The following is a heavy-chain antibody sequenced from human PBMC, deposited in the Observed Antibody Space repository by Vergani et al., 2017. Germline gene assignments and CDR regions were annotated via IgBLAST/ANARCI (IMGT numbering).Heavy chain of an antibody. CDR2: ISSSSSIV. CDR1: GFTFNTYG. CDR3: ARDPAGIAVAGPEGYFDY. D-gene: IGHD6-19*01. V-gene: IGHV3-48*04. Sequence: EVQLVESGGGLVQPGGSLRLSCAASGFTFNTYGMNWVRQPPGKGLEWISYISSSSSIVYYADSVKGRFTISRDNARNSLYLQMNSLRAEDTAVYYCARDPAGIAVAGPEGYFDYWGQGTLVTVSS. J-gene: IGHJ4*02.